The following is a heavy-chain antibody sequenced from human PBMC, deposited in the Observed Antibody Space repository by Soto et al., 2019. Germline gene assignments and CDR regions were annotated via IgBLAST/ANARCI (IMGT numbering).Heavy chain of an antibody. CDR2: IYYNGTT. Sequence: SETLSLTCTVIGGSTRRHNFSWSWIRQRPGKGPEWIGNIYYNGTTTYSPSLESRLTISLDPSKNQFSLTLKSVTAADTAVYYCAADPYYGILTGYYGAFDIWGQGTMVT. CDR3: AADPYYGILTGYYGAFDI. V-gene: IGHV4-31*03. CDR1: GGSTRRHNFS. D-gene: IGHD3-9*01. J-gene: IGHJ3*02.